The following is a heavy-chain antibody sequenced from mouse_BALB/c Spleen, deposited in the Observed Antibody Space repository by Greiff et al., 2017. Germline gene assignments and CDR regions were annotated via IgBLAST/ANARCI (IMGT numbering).Heavy chain of an antibody. V-gene: IGHV5-4*02. CDR3: ARDDY. J-gene: IGHJ2*01. CDR2: ISDGGSYT. Sequence: EVKLVESGGGLVKPGGSLKLSCAASGFTFSDYYMYWVRQTPEKRLEWVATISDGGSYTYYPDSVKGRFTISRDNAKNNLYLPMSSLKSEDTAMYYCARDDYWGQGTTLTVSS. CDR1: GFTFSDYY.